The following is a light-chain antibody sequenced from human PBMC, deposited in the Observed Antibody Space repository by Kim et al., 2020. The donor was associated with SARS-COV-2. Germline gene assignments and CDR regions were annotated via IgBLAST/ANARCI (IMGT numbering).Light chain of an antibody. V-gene: IGLV1-44*01. CDR2: SDN. CDR1: SSNIGSNT. J-gene: IGLJ2*01. CDR3: AAWDDRLNAVV. Sequence: QSVLTKPPSASGIPGQRVTISCSGSSSNIGSNTVKWYQQLPGTAPKLLIYSDNQRPSGVPDRLSGSKSGTSASLAISGLQSEDEADYYCAAWDDRLNAVVFGGGTQLTVL.